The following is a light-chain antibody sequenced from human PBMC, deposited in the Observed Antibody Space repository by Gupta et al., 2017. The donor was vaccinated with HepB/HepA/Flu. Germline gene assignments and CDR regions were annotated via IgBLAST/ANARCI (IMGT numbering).Light chain of an antibody. Sequence: DIQMTQSPSSLSASVEDRVTITCRASQSISSWLAWYQQKPGRAPKVLIYKASSLESEVPSRFSGSGSGTXFTLTIXSLQPDDVATYYCQQYKSSPITFGXGTRLEIK. CDR2: KAS. J-gene: IGKJ5*01. CDR3: QQYKSSPIT. CDR1: QSISSW. V-gene: IGKV1-5*03.